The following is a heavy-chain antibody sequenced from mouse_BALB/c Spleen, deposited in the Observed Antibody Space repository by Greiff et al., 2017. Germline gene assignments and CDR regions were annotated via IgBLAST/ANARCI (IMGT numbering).Heavy chain of an antibody. V-gene: IGHV14-1*02. D-gene: IGHD2-4*01. CDR1: GFNIKDYY. CDR3: AIDYDGWFAY. Sequence: VQLQQSGAELVRPGALVKLSCKASGFNIKDYYMHWVKQRPEQGLEWIGWIDPENGNTIYDPKFQGKASITADTSSNTAYLQLSSLTSEDTAVYYCAIDYDGWFAYWGQGTLVTVSA. CDR2: IDPENGNT. J-gene: IGHJ3*01.